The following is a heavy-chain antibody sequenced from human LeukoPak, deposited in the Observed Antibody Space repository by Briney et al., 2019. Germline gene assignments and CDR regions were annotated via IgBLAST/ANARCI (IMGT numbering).Heavy chain of an antibody. CDR3: ARDVRNWNYADY. J-gene: IGHJ4*02. D-gene: IGHD1-7*01. CDR1: GGSISSYY. V-gene: IGHV4-59*12. CDR2: IYYSGST. Sequence: PSETLSLTCTVSGGSISSYYWSWIRQPPGKGLEWIGYIYYSGSTYYNPSLKSRVTISVDTSKNQFSLKLSSVTAADTAVYYCARDVRNWNYADYWGQGTLVTVSS.